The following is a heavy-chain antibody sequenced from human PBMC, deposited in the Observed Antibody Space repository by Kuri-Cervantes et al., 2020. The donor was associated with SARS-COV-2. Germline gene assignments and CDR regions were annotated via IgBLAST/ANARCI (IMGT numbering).Heavy chain of an antibody. CDR3: AREVRSSWPVFDS. CDR2: IYYSGST. Sequence: GSLRLSCTVSGGSISSYYWSWIRQLPGKGLEWIGYIYYSGSTNYNPSLKSRVTISVDTSKNQFFLKLHSVTAADTAIYYCAREVRSSWPVFDSWGQGTLVTVSS. D-gene: IGHD6-13*01. J-gene: IGHJ4*02. CDR1: GGSISSYY. V-gene: IGHV4-59*01.